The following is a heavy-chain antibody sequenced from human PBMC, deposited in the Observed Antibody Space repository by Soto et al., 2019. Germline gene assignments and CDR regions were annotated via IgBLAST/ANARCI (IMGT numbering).Heavy chain of an antibody. Sequence: GGSLRLSCAASGFTFSRYGMHWVRQAPGKGLEWVALTSYDASNKYYADSVKGRFTISRDNSKNTLDLLLNTLRAEDTAVYYCAGVYYGGNSVNNYWGQGXPVTV. CDR2: TSYDASNK. CDR1: GFTFSRYG. D-gene: IGHD2-8*01. V-gene: IGHV3-30*02. J-gene: IGHJ4*02. CDR3: AGVYYGGNSVNNY.